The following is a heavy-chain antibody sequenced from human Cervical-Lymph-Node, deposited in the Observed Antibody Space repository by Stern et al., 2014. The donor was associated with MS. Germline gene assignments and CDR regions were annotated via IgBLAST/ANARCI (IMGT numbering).Heavy chain of an antibody. CDR1: GFTVRSNY. J-gene: IGHJ4*02. D-gene: IGHD4-17*01. CDR3: ARGKAYGDYDY. V-gene: IGHV3-53*01. CDR2: IYSSGST. Sequence: EVQLVESGGRLMQPGGSLRLSCAASGFTVRSNYMTWVRQAPGKGLELVSFIYSSGSTYYADSVKGRFTISRDDSKNTLYLQMNSLRAEDTAVYYCARGKAYGDYDYWGQGTLVTVSS.